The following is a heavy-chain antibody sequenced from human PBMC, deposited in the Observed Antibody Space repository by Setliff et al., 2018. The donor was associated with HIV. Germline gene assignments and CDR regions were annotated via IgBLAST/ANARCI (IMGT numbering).Heavy chain of an antibody. CDR3: ARAAYSGTYLWEPATDL. J-gene: IGHJ2*01. V-gene: IGHV4-39*01. Sequence: SETLSLTCTVSAGSIRSSTYYWAWIRQPPGKGLEWIGTIYYSGSTYYNPSLKSRATISVDTSKNQFSLKLSSVTAADTAVYYCARAAYSGTYLWEPATDLWGRGTLVTVSS. CDR1: AGSIRSSTYY. D-gene: IGHD1-26*01. CDR2: IYYSGST.